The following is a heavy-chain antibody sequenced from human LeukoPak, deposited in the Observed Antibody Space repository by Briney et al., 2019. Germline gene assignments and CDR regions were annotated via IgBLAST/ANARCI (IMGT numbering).Heavy chain of an antibody. CDR2: IYWNDDK. CDR3: AHSLAPAAILSNWFDP. CDR1: GFSLRTSGVG. J-gene: IGHJ5*02. D-gene: IGHD2-2*02. V-gene: IGHV2-5*01. Sequence: SGPTLVNPTQTLTLTCTFSGFSLRTSGVGVGWIRQPPGKALEWLALIYWNDDKRYSPSLKSRLTITKDTSKNQVVLTMTNMDPVDTATYYCAHSLAPAAILSNWFDPWGQGTLVTVSS.